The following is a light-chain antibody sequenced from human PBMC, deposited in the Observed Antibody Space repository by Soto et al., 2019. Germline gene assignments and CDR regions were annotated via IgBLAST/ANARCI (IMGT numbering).Light chain of an antibody. V-gene: IGKV3-15*01. CDR2: GAS. CDR3: QQYYTWPRT. Sequence: EIVMTLSPGTLSVSPGEGATLSCRASQSVSTNLAWYQQKPDQAPRLLIYGASTTATGMPARFSGSGSGTEFTLTISSLQSEDFAVYYCQQYYTWPRTFGQGTRVEIK. CDR1: QSVSTN. J-gene: IGKJ1*01.